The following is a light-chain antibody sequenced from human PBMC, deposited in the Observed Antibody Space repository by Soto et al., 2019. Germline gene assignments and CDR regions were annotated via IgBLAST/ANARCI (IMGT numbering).Light chain of an antibody. CDR1: QSITRN. Sequence: EIVMTQSPATLSVSPGERATLSCRASQSITRNFAWYQQSPGQAPRLLIYGASTRATGIPARFSGSGSGTEFTLTINSLQSEDFAVYYCQQYNNWPMWTFGQGTKVDIK. CDR3: QQYNNWPMWT. J-gene: IGKJ1*01. CDR2: GAS. V-gene: IGKV3-15*01.